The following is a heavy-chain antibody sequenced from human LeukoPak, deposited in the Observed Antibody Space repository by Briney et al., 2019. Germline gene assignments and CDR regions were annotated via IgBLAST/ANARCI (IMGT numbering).Heavy chain of an antibody. CDR3: ARPFGNYYGSGSYNHYGMDV. D-gene: IGHD3-10*01. Sequence: SETLSLTCAVYGGSFSGYYWSWIRQPPGKGLEWIGEINHSGSTNYNPSLKSRVTISVDTSKNQFSLKLSSVTAADPAVYYCARPFGNYYGSGSYNHYGMDVWGKGTTVTVSS. CDR2: INHSGST. J-gene: IGHJ6*04. V-gene: IGHV4-34*01. CDR1: GGSFSGYY.